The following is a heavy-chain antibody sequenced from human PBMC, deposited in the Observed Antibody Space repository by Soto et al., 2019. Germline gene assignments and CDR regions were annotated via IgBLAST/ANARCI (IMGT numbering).Heavy chain of an antibody. V-gene: IGHV3-43*01. CDR3: AKDGNSGSYYLFDY. J-gene: IGHJ4*02. Sequence: GALRLSCAASGFTFDDYIMHWVRQAPGKGLEWVSLISWDGGSTYYADSVKGRFTISRDNSKNSLYLQMNSLRTEDTALYYCAKDGNSGSYYLFDYWGQGTQV. CDR2: ISWDGGST. CDR1: GFTFDDYI. D-gene: IGHD1-26*01.